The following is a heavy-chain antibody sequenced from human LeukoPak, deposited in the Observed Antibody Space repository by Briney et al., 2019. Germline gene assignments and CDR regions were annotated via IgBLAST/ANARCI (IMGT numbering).Heavy chain of an antibody. CDR2: IYYSGST. Sequence: SETLSLTCTVSGGSISSYYWSWIRQPPGKGLEWIGYIYYSGSTNYNPSLKSRVTISVDTSKNQFSLKLSSVTAADTAVYYCARVPHPYGVVALDIWGQGTMVTVSS. CDR3: ARVPHPYGVVALDI. V-gene: IGHV4-59*01. D-gene: IGHD4-17*01. J-gene: IGHJ3*02. CDR1: GGSISSYY.